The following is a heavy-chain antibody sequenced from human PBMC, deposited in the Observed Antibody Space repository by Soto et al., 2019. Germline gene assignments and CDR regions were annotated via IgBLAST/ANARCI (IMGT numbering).Heavy chain of an antibody. CDR2: IYHSGST. Sequence: PSETLSLTCAFSGGSISSGGYTWSWIRQPPGKGLEWIGYIYHSGSTYYNPSLKSRVTISVDRSKNQFSLKLSSVTAADTAVYYCARGGVDYYDSSGYYFSPYYFDYWGQGTLVTVSS. D-gene: IGHD3-22*01. CDR3: ARGGVDYYDSSGYYFSPYYFDY. J-gene: IGHJ4*02. V-gene: IGHV4-30-2*01. CDR1: GGSISSGGYT.